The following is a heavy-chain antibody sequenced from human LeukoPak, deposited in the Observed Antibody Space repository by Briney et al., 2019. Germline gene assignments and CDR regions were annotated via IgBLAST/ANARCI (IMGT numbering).Heavy chain of an antibody. CDR1: GGSIKDYY. Sequence: SETLSLTCSVSGGSIKDYYWSWGRQPPGKGLEWIAYSNDNGHSGYNPALESRVTISVDTSKNHFSLRLRSVTAADTAVYFCARESGDCVRGSFSDYWGQGILVTVSS. CDR2: SNDNGHS. V-gene: IGHV4-59*12. J-gene: IGHJ4*02. CDR3: ARESGDCVRGSFSDY. D-gene: IGHD2-21*01.